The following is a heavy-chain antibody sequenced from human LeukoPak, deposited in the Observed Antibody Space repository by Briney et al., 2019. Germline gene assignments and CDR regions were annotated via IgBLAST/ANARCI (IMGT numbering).Heavy chain of an antibody. D-gene: IGHD3-16*01. Sequence: PGGSLRLSCAASGFSFSTYGMHWVRQAPGKGLEWVALIWNAGTNTYYADSVKGRFTISRDNSKNTLYLQMNSLRAEDTAVYYFAGDTPRGGDSYFDYWGQGTLVIVSS. CDR2: IWNAGTNT. J-gene: IGHJ4*02. CDR1: GFSFSTYG. CDR3: AGDTPRGGDSYFDY. V-gene: IGHV3-33*01.